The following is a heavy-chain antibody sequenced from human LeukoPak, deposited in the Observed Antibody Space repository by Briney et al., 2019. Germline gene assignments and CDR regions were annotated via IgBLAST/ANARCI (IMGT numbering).Heavy chain of an antibody. Sequence: PGESLRLSCAASGFAFSDYYMNWIRQAPGKGLEWVSYISSSSSYTNYADPVKGRFTISRDNAKNSLYLQMNSLRAEDTAVYYCAKARLRNDAFDIWGQGTRVTVSS. V-gene: IGHV3-11*03. CDR3: AKARLRNDAFDI. CDR2: ISSSSSYT. J-gene: IGHJ3*02. CDR1: GFAFSDYY. D-gene: IGHD4-17*01.